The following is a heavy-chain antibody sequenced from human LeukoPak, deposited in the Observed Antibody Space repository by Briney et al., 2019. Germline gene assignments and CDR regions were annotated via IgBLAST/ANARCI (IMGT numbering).Heavy chain of an antibody. V-gene: IGHV1-2*02. CDR3: ARNPAGYCSSTSCYLYYYYGMDV. CDR1: GYTFTRYY. J-gene: IGHJ6*02. D-gene: IGHD2-2*01. CDR2: INPNSGGT. Sequence: GASVKVSCKASGYTFTRYYMHWVRQAPGQGLEWMGWINPNSGGTNYAQKFQGRVTMTRDTSISTAYMELSRLRSDDTAVYYCARNPAGYCSSTSCYLYYYYGMDVWGQGTTVTVSS.